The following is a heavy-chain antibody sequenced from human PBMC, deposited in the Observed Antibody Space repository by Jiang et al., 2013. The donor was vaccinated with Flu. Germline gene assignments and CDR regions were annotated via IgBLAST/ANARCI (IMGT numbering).Heavy chain of an antibody. Sequence: VSCKASGYTFTSYGISWVRQAPGQGLEWMGWISAYNGNTNYAQKLQGRVTMTTDTSTSTAYMELRSLRSDDTAVYYCARLGYCSGGSCYPTRNDAFDIWGQGTMVTVSS. D-gene: IGHD2-15*01. J-gene: IGHJ3*02. CDR2: ISAYNGNT. CDR1: GYTFTSYG. V-gene: IGHV1-18*01. CDR3: ARLGYCSGGSCYPTRNDAFDI.